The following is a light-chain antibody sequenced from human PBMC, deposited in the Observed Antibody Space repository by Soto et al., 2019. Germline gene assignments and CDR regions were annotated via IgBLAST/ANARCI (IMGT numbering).Light chain of an antibody. CDR3: SSYTSTNTQV. V-gene: IGLV2-14*01. J-gene: IGLJ1*01. Sequence: QSVLTQPASVSGSPGQSITTSCTGTSSDVGAYKYVSWYQQHPGKAPKLMIYEVSNRPSGVSNRFSGSKSGNTASVTISGLQAEDEADYYCSSYTSTNTQVFGTGTKVTAL. CDR1: SSDVGAYKY. CDR2: EVS.